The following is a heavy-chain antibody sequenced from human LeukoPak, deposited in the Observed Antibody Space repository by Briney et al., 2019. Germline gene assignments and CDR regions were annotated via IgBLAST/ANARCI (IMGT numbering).Heavy chain of an antibody. Sequence: GGSLRLSCAASGFTFDDYAMHWVRQAPGKGLEWVSGISWNSGSIGYADSVKGRLTISRDNAKNSLYLQMNSLRAEDTALYHCAREGVMTTVTTFDYWGQGTLVTVSS. CDR3: AREGVMTTVTTFDY. CDR2: ISWNSGSI. CDR1: GFTFDDYA. V-gene: IGHV3-9*01. D-gene: IGHD4-17*01. J-gene: IGHJ4*02.